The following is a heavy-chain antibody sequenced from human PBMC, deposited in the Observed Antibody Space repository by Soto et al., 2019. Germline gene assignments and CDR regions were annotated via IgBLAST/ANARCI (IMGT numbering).Heavy chain of an antibody. CDR3: ARSQGSSTSLEIYYYYYYGMDV. D-gene: IGHD2-2*01. CDR2: IIPISGTA. J-gene: IGHJ6*02. V-gene: IGHV1-69*01. Sequence: QVQLLQSGAGGKKPGSSVKVSCKASGGTLSSYAISWGRQAPGKGLEWMGGIIPISGTANYAQKFQGRVTITADESTSTAYMELSSLRSEDTAVYYCARSQGSSTSLEIYYYYYYGMDVWGQGTTVTVSS. CDR1: GGTLSSYA.